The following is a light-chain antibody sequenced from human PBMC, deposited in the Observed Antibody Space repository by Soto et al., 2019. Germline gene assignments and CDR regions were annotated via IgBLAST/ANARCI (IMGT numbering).Light chain of an antibody. J-gene: IGKJ1*01. CDR1: QSVSSN. V-gene: IGKV3-15*01. CDR3: QQYNSYRT. Sequence: VLTHSPGTLSLSPGERATLSCRASQSVSSNLAWYQQKPGQAPRLLIYGASTRATGIPARFSGSGSGTEFTLTISSLQPDDFATYCCQQYNSYRTFGQGTKVDI. CDR2: GAS.